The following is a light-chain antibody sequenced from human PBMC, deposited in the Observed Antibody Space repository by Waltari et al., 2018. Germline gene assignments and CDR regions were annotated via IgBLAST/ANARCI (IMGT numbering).Light chain of an antibody. V-gene: IGKV3-20*01. CDR1: QSVSRY. CDR2: DAS. J-gene: IGKJ1*01. Sequence: ELVLTQSPGPLSLSPGDSATVSCRASQSVSRYLAWYRLKPGQAPRLLSYDASKRATGIPDRFSGSGSGTDFSLTISRLEPEDFAVYYCQHYVRLPVTFGQGTKVEIK. CDR3: QHYVRLPVT.